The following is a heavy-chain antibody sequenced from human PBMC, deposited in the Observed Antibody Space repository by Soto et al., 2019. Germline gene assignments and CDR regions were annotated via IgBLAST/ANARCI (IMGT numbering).Heavy chain of an antibody. CDR1: GFTFSSYW. D-gene: IGHD2-2*02. J-gene: IGHJ4*02. V-gene: IGHV3-7*01. Sequence: GGSLRLSCAASGFTFSSYWMSWVRQAPGKGLEWVANIKQDGSEKYYVDSVKGRFTISRDNAKNSLYPQMNSLRAEDTAVYYCARADGLGYCSSTSCYSFDYWGQGTLVTVSS. CDR3: ARADGLGYCSSTSCYSFDY. CDR2: IKQDGSEK.